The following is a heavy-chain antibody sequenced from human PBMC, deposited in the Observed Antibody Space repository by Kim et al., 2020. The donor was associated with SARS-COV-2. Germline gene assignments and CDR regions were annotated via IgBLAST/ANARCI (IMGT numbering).Heavy chain of an antibody. Sequence: ASVKVSCKVSGYTLTELSMHWVRQAPGKGLEWMGGFDPEDGETIYAQKFQGRVTMTEDTSTDTAYMELSSLRSEDTAVYYCATGPYWYSSVGGNWFDPWGQGTLVTVSS. CDR2: FDPEDGET. CDR1: GYTLTELS. D-gene: IGHD6-19*01. J-gene: IGHJ5*02. CDR3: ATGPYWYSSVGGNWFDP. V-gene: IGHV1-24*01.